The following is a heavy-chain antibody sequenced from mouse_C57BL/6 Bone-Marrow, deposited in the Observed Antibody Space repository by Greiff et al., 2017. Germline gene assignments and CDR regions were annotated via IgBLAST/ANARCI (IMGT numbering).Heavy chain of an antibody. V-gene: IGHV1-69*01. Sequence: QVKLQQPGAALVMPGASVKLSCKASGYTFTSYWMNWVTQMPGQGLEWIGENDPSDSYTNYKQKFKGKSTVTADKSSSTAYMQLSSLTSEDSAVYYCSRCGYYVPFAYWGQGTLVTVSA. CDR2: NDPSDSYT. J-gene: IGHJ3*01. CDR3: SRCGYYVPFAY. CDR1: GYTFTSYW. D-gene: IGHD2-3*01.